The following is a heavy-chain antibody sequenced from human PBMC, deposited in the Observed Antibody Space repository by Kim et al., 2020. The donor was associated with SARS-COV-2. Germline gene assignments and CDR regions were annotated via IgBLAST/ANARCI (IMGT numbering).Heavy chain of an antibody. J-gene: IGHJ4*02. Sequence: GGSLRLSCAASGFTFSSYGMHWVRQAPGKGLEWVAVISYDGSNKYYADSVKGRFTISRDNSKNTLYLQMNSLRAEDTAVYYCARATSSGWSSFDYWGQGTLVTVSS. D-gene: IGHD6-19*01. CDR3: ARATSSGWSSFDY. V-gene: IGHV3-33*05. CDR1: GFTFSSYG. CDR2: ISYDGSNK.